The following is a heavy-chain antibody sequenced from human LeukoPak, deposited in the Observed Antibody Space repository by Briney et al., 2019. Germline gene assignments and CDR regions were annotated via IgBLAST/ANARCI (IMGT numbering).Heavy chain of an antibody. CDR2: IYYDGSNK. Sequence: GRSLRLSCAASGFTFSTYGMPWVRQAPGKGLEWVAVIYYDGSNKYYADSVKGRFTISRDNSKNTLYLQMNSLRAEDTAVYYCARTYAWFGELNYFDLWGQGTLVTVSS. V-gene: IGHV3-33*01. J-gene: IGHJ4*02. CDR1: GFTFSTYG. D-gene: IGHD3-10*01. CDR3: ARTYAWFGELNYFDL.